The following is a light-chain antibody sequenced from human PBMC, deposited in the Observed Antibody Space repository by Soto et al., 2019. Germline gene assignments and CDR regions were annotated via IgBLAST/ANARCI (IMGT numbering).Light chain of an antibody. CDR2: WAS. CDR3: QQYYSIPLT. J-gene: IGKJ3*01. Sequence: DIVMTQSPDSLAVSLGERATINCKSSQNVSYSSNNKNYLAWYQQKPGQPPKLLIYWASTRESGVPDRFSGSGSGTDFTLTISSLQAEDVAVYYCQQYYSIPLTFGPGTKVDV. V-gene: IGKV4-1*01. CDR1: QNVSYSSNNKNY.